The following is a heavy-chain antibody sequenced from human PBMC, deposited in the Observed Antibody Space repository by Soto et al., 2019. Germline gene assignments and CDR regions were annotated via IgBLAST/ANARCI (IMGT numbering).Heavy chain of an antibody. CDR2: IYPGDSDT. CDR1: GYGFTNYW. J-gene: IGHJ4*02. D-gene: IGHD1-1*01. Sequence: PGESLKISCTGSGYGFTNYWIVGVSQMPGKGLEWRGIIYPGDSDTRYSPSFQGQVTISADKSINTAYLQWSSLKASDTAMYYCARPRTTGTTHFDYWGQGTLVTVSS. V-gene: IGHV5-51*01. CDR3: ARPRTTGTTHFDY.